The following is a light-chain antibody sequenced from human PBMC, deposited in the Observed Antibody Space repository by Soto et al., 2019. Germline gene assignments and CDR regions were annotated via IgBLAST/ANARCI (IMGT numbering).Light chain of an antibody. J-gene: IGKJ2*01. CDR2: TLS. V-gene: IGKV2-40*01. Sequence: DLVMTQTPLSLPVTPGEPASISCRSSQGLLNSDDGNTYLDWYLQKPGQSPQLLLQTLSYRASGVPDRFSGSGSGPDFTLKISRVEAEDVGVYYCMQRIEFPYTFGQGTKLQIK. CDR3: MQRIEFPYT. CDR1: QGLLNSDDGNTY.